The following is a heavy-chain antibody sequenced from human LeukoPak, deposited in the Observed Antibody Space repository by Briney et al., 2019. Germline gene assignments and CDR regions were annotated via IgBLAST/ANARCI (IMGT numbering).Heavy chain of an antibody. Sequence: GASVTVSCKASGYTFTSYYMHWVRQATGQGLEWMGWMNPNSGNTGYAQNFQGRVTMTRNTSISTAYMELSSLRSEDTAVYYCARAKSNIDYWGQGTLVTVSS. CDR1: GYTFTSYY. CDR3: ARAKSNIDY. CDR2: MNPNSGNT. J-gene: IGHJ4*02. V-gene: IGHV1-8*02.